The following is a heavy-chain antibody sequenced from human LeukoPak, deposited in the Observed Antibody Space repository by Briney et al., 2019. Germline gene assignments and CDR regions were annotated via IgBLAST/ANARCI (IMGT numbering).Heavy chain of an antibody. J-gene: IGHJ4*02. Sequence: SQTLSLTCTVSGGSISSGDYYWSWIRQPPGKGLEWIGYIYYSGSTYYNPSLKSRVTISVDTSKNQFSLKLSSVTAADTAVYYRARVYYYDNSGYGKDYFDYWGQGTLVTVSS. CDR2: IYYSGST. V-gene: IGHV4-30-4*01. CDR3: ARVYYYDNSGYGKDYFDY. CDR1: GGSISSGDYY. D-gene: IGHD3-22*01.